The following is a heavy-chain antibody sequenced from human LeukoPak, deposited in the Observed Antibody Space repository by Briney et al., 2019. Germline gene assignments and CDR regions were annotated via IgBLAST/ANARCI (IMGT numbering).Heavy chain of an antibody. D-gene: IGHD2-2*01. J-gene: IGHJ4*02. CDR2: IYTSGST. V-gene: IGHV4-4*07. CDR1: GGSISSYY. Sequence: SETLSLTCTVSGGSISSYYWSWIRQPAGRGLEWIGRIYTSGSTNYNPSLKSRVTMSVDTSKNQFSLKLSSVTAADTAVYYCARSGLTPAAKFYFDYWGQGTLVTVSS. CDR3: ARSGLTPAAKFYFDY.